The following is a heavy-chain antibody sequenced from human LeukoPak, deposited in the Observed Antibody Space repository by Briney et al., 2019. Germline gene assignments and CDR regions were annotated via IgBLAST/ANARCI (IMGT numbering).Heavy chain of an antibody. V-gene: IGHV3-30*02. CDR3: ARVGDYYFDY. Sequence: GGSLRLSCAASGFAFSSFGMRWVRQAPGKGLEWVSFIRYDGTNIYNADSVKVRFTIYKDNAKHSLDLHMNSLGDEDTAVYYCARVGDYYFDYWGQGTLVTVSS. CDR2: IRYDGTNI. CDR1: GFAFSSFG. J-gene: IGHJ4*02. D-gene: IGHD3-10*01.